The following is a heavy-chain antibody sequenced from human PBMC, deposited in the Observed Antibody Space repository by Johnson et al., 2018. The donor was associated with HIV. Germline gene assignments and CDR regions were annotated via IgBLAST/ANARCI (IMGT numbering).Heavy chain of an antibody. J-gene: IGHJ3*02. D-gene: IGHD5-12*01. CDR1: GFTFDDYA. Sequence: VQLVESGGVVVQPGGSLRLSCAASGFTFDDYAMHWVRQAPGKGLEWVSGISWHSGSIGYADSVKGRFTISRDNAKNSLYLQMNSLRAEDTALYYCAKGGYSGYVSFSAFDIWGQGTMVTVSS. CDR3: AKGGYSGYVSFSAFDI. CDR2: ISWHSGSI. V-gene: IGHV3-9*01.